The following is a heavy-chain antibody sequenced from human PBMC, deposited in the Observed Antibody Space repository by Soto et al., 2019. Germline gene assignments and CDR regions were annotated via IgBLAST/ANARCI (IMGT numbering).Heavy chain of an antibody. CDR2: ISYNGSNK. D-gene: IGHD3-3*01. V-gene: IGHV3-30-3*01. J-gene: IGHJ6*02. CDR1: GFTFSSYA. Sequence: QVQLVESGGGVVQPGRSLRLSCAASGFTFSSYAMHWGRQAPGKGLEWVAVISYNGSNKYYADAVKGRFTIARDNSKNTLYLQMNSLRAEDTAVYYCARDFTFGVVIMQEGPYYYGMDVWGQGTTVTVSS. CDR3: ARDFTFGVVIMQEGPYYYGMDV.